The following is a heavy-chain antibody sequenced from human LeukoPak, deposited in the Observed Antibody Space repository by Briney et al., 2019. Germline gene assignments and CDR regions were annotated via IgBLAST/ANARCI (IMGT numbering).Heavy chain of an antibody. Sequence: GGSLRLSCAASGFTFSDYYMSWIRQAPGKGLEWVSYISSSGSTIYYADSVKGRFTISRDNAKNSLYLQMNSLRAEDTAVYYCARGLLIQGSGIHSSSWYSGDYYYYGMDVWGQGTTVTVSS. D-gene: IGHD6-13*01. CDR3: ARGLLIQGSGIHSSSWYSGDYYYYGMDV. V-gene: IGHV3-11*04. J-gene: IGHJ6*02. CDR2: ISSSGSTI. CDR1: GFTFSDYY.